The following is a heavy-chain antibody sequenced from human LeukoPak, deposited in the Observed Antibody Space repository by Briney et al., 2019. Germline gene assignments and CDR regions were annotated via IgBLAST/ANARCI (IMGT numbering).Heavy chain of an antibody. CDR3: ARDLTDYYGLGSFGF. Sequence: GGSLRLSCAASGFTFSSYSMNWVRQAPGKGLEWVSSISSSSSYIYYADSVKGRFTISRDNAKNSLYLQMNSLRAEDTAVYYCARDLTDYYGLGSFGFWGQGVLVTVSS. J-gene: IGHJ4*02. CDR2: ISSSSSYI. V-gene: IGHV3-21*01. D-gene: IGHD3-10*01. CDR1: GFTFSSYS.